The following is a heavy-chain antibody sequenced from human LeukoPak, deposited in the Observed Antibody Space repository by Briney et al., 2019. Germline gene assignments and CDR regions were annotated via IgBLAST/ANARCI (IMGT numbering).Heavy chain of an antibody. D-gene: IGHD6-6*01. CDR3: VRSSDHYGLDV. Sequence: GGSLRLSCAASGFTFSSYHMNWVRQAPGKGLEWVSSVSSSSTYINYAASLKGRFTISRDNAKNSLYLQMNSLGAEDTAVYYCVRSSDHYGLDVWGQGTTVTVSS. CDR1: GFTFSSYH. J-gene: IGHJ6*02. CDR2: VSSSSTYI. V-gene: IGHV3-21*01.